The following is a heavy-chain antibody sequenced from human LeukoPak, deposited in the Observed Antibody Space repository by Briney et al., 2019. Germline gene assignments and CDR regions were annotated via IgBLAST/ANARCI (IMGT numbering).Heavy chain of an antibody. D-gene: IGHD1-14*01. J-gene: IGHJ4*02. CDR3: ASGMIEFGY. CDR2: ISSSGSTI. CDR1: GFTFSSYE. V-gene: IGHV3-48*03. Sequence: PGGSLRLSCAASGFTFSSYEMNWVRQAPGKGLEWVSYISSSGSTIYYADSVKGRFIISRDNAKNSVYLQMNILRVEDTAVYYCASGMIEFGYWGQGTLVTVSS.